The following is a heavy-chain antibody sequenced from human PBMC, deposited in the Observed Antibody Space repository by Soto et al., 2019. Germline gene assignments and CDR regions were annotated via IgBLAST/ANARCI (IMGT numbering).Heavy chain of an antibody. CDR1: GGSVLSGGYY. CDR2: IYYIGST. Sequence: NPSETLSLTCTVSGGSVLSGGYYWSWIRQPPGKGKEWIGNIYYIGSTNYNPSLKSRVTISVDTSKNQFSLKLSSVTAADTAVYYCAIYRREWELLPGYYYYGMDVWGQGTTVTVSS. J-gene: IGHJ6*02. CDR3: AIYRREWELLPGYYYYGMDV. V-gene: IGHV4-61*08. D-gene: IGHD1-26*01.